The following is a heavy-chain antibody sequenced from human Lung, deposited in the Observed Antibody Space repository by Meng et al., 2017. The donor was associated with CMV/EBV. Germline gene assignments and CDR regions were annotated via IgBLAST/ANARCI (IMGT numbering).Heavy chain of an antibody. CDR1: GYTVTNYG. J-gene: IGHJ4*02. D-gene: IGHD1-26*01. CDR3: ARVEVGITSGDY. CDR2: ISAYNGNT. V-gene: IGHV1-18*01. Sequence: LVQYGGAVKKTGASVKLSCKASGYTVTNYGITWVRQAPGQGLEWMGWISAYNGNTNYAQTLRGRLTMTTDTSTSTAYMELRSLRSDDTAVYYCARVEVGITSGDYWGQGTLVTVSS.